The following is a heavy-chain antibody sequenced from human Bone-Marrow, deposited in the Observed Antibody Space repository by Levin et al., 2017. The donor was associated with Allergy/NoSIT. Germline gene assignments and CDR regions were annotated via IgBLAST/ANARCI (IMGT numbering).Heavy chain of an antibody. V-gene: IGHV4-59*01. Sequence: SQTLSLTCAVSGGSISNFYWSWIRQTPGKGLEWIGHVHYTGSSTYNPSLETRLTISVDTSKNHFSLSLRSLSSADTAVYYCARGAGYGDYFDSWGQGTLVTVSS. CDR2: VHYTGSS. CDR3: ARGAGYGDYFDS. CDR1: GGSISNFY. J-gene: IGHJ4*02. D-gene: IGHD4-17*01.